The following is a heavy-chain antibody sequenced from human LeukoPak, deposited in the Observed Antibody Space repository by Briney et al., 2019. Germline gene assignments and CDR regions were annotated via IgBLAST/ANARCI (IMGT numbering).Heavy chain of an antibody. CDR2: IKQDGSEK. CDR1: GFTFSSYW. D-gene: IGHD5-24*01. V-gene: IGHV3-7*01. J-gene: IGHJ4*02. CDR3: ARVRRDGSWGFDY. Sequence: GGSLRLSCAASGFTFSSYWMSWVRQAPGKGLEWVANIKQDGSEKYYVDYVKGRFTISRDNAKNSLYLQMNSLRAEDTAVYYCARVRRDGSWGFDYWGQGTLVTVSS.